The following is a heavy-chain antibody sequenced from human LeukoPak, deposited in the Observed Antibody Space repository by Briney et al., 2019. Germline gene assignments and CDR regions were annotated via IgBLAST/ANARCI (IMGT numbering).Heavy chain of an antibody. CDR1: GFTFNSYW. CDR3: AKGWDVDTAIDY. CDR2: IKQDGSEK. D-gene: IGHD5-18*01. V-gene: IGHV3-7*01. Sequence: GGSLTLSCAASGFTFNSYWMSWLRQAPGKGLEWVANIKQDGSEKFCVDCVKARFTITRDNAKNSLYLQKNSLRAEETSVYYCAKGWDVDTAIDYWGQGTLVTVSS. J-gene: IGHJ4*02.